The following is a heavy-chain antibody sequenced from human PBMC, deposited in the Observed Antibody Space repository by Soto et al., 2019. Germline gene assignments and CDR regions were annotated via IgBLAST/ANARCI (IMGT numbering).Heavy chain of an antibody. D-gene: IGHD3-3*01. CDR2: ISGSGGST. Sequence: EVQLLESGGGLVQPGGSLRLSCAASGFTFSSYAMSWVRQAPGKGLEWVSAISGSGGSTYYADSVKGRFTISRDNSKNTLDLQMNSLRAEDTAVYDCAKDKGVVTRGYWGQGTLVTVSS. CDR1: GFTFSSYA. V-gene: IGHV3-23*01. CDR3: AKDKGVVTRGY. J-gene: IGHJ4*02.